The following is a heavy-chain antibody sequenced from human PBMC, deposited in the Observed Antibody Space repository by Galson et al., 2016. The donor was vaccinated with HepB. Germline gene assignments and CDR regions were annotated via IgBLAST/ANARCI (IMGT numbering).Heavy chain of an antibody. CDR2: LSYDGHSK. V-gene: IGHV3-30*04. Sequence: SLRLSCAASGFTFSSYAMHWARQAPGRGLEWVALLSYDGHSKYYADSVKGRFTISRDISKNTLYLQMKSLRPEDTAVYFCARDRGCSSSSGLGNWFDPWAREPWSPSPQ. CDR3: ARDRGCSSSSGLGNWFDP. D-gene: IGHD2-2*01. CDR1: GFTFSSYA. J-gene: IGHJ5*02.